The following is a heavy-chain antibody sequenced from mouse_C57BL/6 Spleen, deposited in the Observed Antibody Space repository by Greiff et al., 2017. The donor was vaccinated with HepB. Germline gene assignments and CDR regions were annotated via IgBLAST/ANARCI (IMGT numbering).Heavy chain of an antibody. Sequence: EVQGVESGPVLVKPGASVKMSCKASGYTFTDYYMNWVKQSHGKSLEWIGVINPYNGGTSYNQKFKGKATLTVDKSSSTAYMELNSLTSEDSAVYYCARGLTTVDYFDYWGQGTTLTVSS. D-gene: IGHD1-1*01. J-gene: IGHJ2*01. CDR2: INPYNGGT. CDR1: GYTFTDYY. V-gene: IGHV1-19*01. CDR3: ARGLTTVDYFDY.